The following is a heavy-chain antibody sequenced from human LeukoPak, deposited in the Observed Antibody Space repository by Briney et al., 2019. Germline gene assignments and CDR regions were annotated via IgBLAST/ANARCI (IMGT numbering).Heavy chain of an antibody. CDR2: IYYSGST. V-gene: IGHV4-31*03. D-gene: IGHD3-9*01. CDR1: GGSISSGGYY. J-gene: IGHJ4*02. CDR3: AVSVLYDILTPFDY. Sequence: MTSQTLSLTCTVSGGSISSGGYYWSWIRQHPGKGLEWIGYIYYSGSTYYNPSLKSRVTISVDTSKNQFSLKLSSVTAADTAVYYCAVSVLYDILTPFDYWGQGTLVTVSS.